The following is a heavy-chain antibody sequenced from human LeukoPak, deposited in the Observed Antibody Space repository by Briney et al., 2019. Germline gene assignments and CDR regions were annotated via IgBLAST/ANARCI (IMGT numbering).Heavy chain of an antibody. D-gene: IGHD4-17*01. V-gene: IGHV3-33*01. CDR1: GATLRNYG. J-gene: IGHJ3*02. CDR2: IWNDGSNK. Sequence: GTSLRLSCAASGATLRNYGMHWVRQAPGKGLEWVAIIWNDGSNKYYSDSVKGRFTISRNDSKNTLYLQMNSLRAEDTAVYHCARXAYXDYEGHDALDIWGQGTMVAVSS. CDR3: ARXAYXDYEGHDALDI.